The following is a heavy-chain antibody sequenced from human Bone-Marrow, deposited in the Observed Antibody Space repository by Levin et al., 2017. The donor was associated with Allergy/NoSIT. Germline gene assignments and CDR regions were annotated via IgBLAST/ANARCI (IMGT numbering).Heavy chain of an antibody. D-gene: IGHD3-10*01. CDR3: AKVGGSGSLYNLPDS. V-gene: IGHV1-2*02. Sequence: WASVKVSCKASGYTFTYYFIHWVRQAPGQGLEWMGYINPNSDASDATSYAQKFQGRVTMTRDTSISTAYLELSSLRSDDTAIYYCAKVGGSGSLYNLPDSWGQGTLVTVSS. J-gene: IGHJ4*02. CDR2: INPNSDASDAT. CDR1: GYTFTYYF.